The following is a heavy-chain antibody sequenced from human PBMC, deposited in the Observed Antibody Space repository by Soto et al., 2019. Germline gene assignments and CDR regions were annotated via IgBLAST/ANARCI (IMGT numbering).Heavy chain of an antibody. Sequence: SETLSLTCTVSGGSISSYYWSWIRQPPGKGLEWIGYIYYSGSANYNPSLKSRVTISVDTSKNQFSLKLSSVTAADTAVYYCARDIRDGYNGDAFDIWGQGTMVTISS. CDR1: GGSISSYY. J-gene: IGHJ3*02. CDR2: IYYSGSA. D-gene: IGHD5-12*01. CDR3: ARDIRDGYNGDAFDI. V-gene: IGHV4-59*01.